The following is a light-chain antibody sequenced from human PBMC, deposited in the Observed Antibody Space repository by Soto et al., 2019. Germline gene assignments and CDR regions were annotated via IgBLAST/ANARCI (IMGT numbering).Light chain of an antibody. CDR1: QSVSSNY. CDR3: QQYGDLPWT. CDR2: GAS. V-gene: IGKV3-20*01. Sequence: EVVLTQSPVTLSLSPGERATLSCRASQSVSSNYLAWYQQKPGQAPRLLIYGASSRATGIPDRFSGSGSGTDFTLTIDRLESEDFAVYFCQQYGDLPWTFGQGTKVDIK. J-gene: IGKJ1*01.